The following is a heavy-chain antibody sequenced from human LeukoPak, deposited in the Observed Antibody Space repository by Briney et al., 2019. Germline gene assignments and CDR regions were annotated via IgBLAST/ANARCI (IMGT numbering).Heavy chain of an antibody. D-gene: IGHD4-23*01. CDR2: ISSNGATT. CDR1: GFPFSSYA. Sequence: GGSLRLSCGASGFPFSSYAMTWVRQAPGKGLEYVSAISSNGATTYYADSVKGRFTISRDNSKNTLYFQMSSLRPEDTAVYYCVKIVLAGGYFDSWGQGTLVTVSS. CDR3: VKIVLAGGYFDS. V-gene: IGHV3-64*05. J-gene: IGHJ4*02.